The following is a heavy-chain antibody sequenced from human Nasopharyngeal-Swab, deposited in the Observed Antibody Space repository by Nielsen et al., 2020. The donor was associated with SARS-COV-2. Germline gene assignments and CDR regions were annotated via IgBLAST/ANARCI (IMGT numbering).Heavy chain of an antibody. CDR1: GFTFSSYG. CDR2: IWYDGSNK. CDR3: ARDPPATWYGMDV. V-gene: IGHV3-33*01. Sequence: GGSLRLSCAASGFTFSSYGMHWVRQAPGTGLEWVAVIWYDGSNKYYAASVKGRFTISRDNSKNTLYLQMNSLRAEDTAVYYCARDPPATWYGMDVWGQGTTVTVSS. J-gene: IGHJ6*02.